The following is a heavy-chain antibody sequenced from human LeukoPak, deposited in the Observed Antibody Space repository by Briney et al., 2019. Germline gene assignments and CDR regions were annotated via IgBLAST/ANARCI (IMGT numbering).Heavy chain of an antibody. V-gene: IGHV3-30*02. Sequence: GGSLRLSCAASAFTFSRYGMHWVRQAPGKGLEWAAFIRYDGSNKYYADSVKGRFTISRDNSKNTLYLQMNSLRAEDTAVYYCAKDRTYYGSGSYYNYYYYYMDVWGKGTTATISS. CDR3: AKDRTYYGSGSYYNYYYYYMDV. J-gene: IGHJ6*03. D-gene: IGHD3-10*01. CDR2: IRYDGSNK. CDR1: AFTFSRYG.